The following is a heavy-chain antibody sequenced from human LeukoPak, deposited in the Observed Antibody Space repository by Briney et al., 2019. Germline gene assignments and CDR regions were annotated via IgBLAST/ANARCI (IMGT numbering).Heavy chain of an antibody. D-gene: IGHD2-15*01. CDR1: GYTFTSYY. CDR2: INPSGGST. V-gene: IGHV1-46*01. J-gene: IGHJ6*02. CDR3: ARDHCSGGSCCPYYYYGMDV. Sequence: GASVTVSCKSSGYTFTSYYMHWVRQAPGRGLEWMGIINPSGGSTSDAQKFQGRVTMTRDTSTSTVYMELSSLRSEDTAVYYCARDHCSGGSCCPYYYYGMDVWGQGTTVTVSS.